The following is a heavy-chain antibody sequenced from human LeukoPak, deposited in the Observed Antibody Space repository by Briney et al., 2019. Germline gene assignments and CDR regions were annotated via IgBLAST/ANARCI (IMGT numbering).Heavy chain of an antibody. CDR1: GYPFTTYY. J-gene: IGHJ4*02. D-gene: IGHD4-17*01. Sequence: ASVKVSCKASGYPFTTYYIHWVRQAPGQGLEWMGCINPKNGDSKYAQKFQGRVTMTRATSIATAYMEVSRLTSDDTAVYFCARAGYDYGDSSDFWGQGTLVAVSS. V-gene: IGHV1-2*02. CDR3: ARAGYDYGDSSDF. CDR2: INPKNGDS.